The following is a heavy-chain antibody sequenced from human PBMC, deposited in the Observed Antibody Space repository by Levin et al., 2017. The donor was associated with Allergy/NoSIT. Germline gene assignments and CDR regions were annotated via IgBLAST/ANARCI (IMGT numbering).Heavy chain of an antibody. CDR3: ATSIEDQWLDAFDI. Sequence: GGSLRLSFAASGFTFSSYSMNWVRQAPGKGLEWISYISSSSTPIYYADSVKGRFTISRDNAKNSLYLQMNSLRDEDTAVYYCATSIEDQWLDAFDIWGQGTMVTVSS. CDR1: GFTFSSYS. CDR2: ISSSSTPI. J-gene: IGHJ3*02. D-gene: IGHD6-19*01. V-gene: IGHV3-48*02.